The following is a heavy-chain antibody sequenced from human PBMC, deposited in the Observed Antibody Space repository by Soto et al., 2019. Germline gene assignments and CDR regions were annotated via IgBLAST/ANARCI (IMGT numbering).Heavy chain of an antibody. Sequence: SETLSLTCTVSVGSISSGGYYWSWIRQNPGTGLDWIGYIYYSGSTYYNPSLKSRVTISVDTPMYQFSLTLSTVAAADTAVYYCALSYDSSGYPFLLRGKVTMVTVSS. CDR2: IYYSGST. V-gene: IGHV4-31*03. CDR3: ALSYDSSGYPFLL. D-gene: IGHD3-22*01. CDR1: VGSISSGGYY. J-gene: IGHJ3*01.